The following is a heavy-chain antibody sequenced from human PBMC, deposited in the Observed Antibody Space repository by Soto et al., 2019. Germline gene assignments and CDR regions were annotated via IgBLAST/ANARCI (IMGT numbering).Heavy chain of an antibody. J-gene: IGHJ5*02. D-gene: IGHD3-10*01. CDR2: IYYSGSA. CDR1: GGSISSGGYY. CDR3: ARDPGSNWFDP. V-gene: IGHV4-31*03. Sequence: QVQLQESGPGLAKPSQTLSLTCTVSGGSISSGGYYWSWIRQHPGKGLEWIGYIYYSGSAYCNPSLKSRVTISFDTSKNQFSLTLSSVTAADTAVYYCARDPGSNWFDPWGQGTLVTVSS.